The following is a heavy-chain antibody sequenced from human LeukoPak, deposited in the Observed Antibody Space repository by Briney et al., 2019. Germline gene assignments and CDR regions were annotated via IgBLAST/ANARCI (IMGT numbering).Heavy chain of an antibody. CDR3: ATLGYSGYDFIGS. J-gene: IGHJ5*02. D-gene: IGHD5-12*01. CDR1: GYTFSDYY. CDR2: INPNSGDT. Sequence: ASVKVSCKTSGYTFSDYYIHWIRQAPGQGLEWVGWINPNSGDTDYAQKFQGRVTMTRDTSISTAYMELSRLRSDDTAVYYCATLGYSGYDFIGSWGQGTLVTVSS. V-gene: IGHV1-2*02.